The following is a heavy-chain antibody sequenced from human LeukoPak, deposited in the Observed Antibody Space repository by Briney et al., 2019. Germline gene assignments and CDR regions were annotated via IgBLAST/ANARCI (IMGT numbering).Heavy chain of an antibody. CDR1: GFTFSSYS. CDR2: ISSSSSTI. Sequence: GGSLRLSCAASGFTFSSYSMNWVRQAPGKGLEWVSYISSSSSTIYYADSVKGRFTISRDNAKNSLYLQMNSLRAEDTAVYYCARGLVADKGAFDIWGQGTMVTVSS. D-gene: IGHD3-9*01. J-gene: IGHJ3*02. V-gene: IGHV3-48*01. CDR3: ARGLVADKGAFDI.